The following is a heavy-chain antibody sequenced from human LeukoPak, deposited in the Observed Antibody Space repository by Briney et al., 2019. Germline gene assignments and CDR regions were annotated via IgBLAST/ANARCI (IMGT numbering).Heavy chain of an antibody. CDR1: GFAFSGYI. CDR2: ISSSSSYI. CDR3: ARDLAPYYYDSSGYYSGPFDY. J-gene: IGHJ4*02. V-gene: IGHV3-21*01. D-gene: IGHD3-22*01. Sequence: KSGGSLRLSCAASGFAFSGYIMNWGPQAPGKGLEWVSSISSSSSYIYYADSVKGRFTISRDNDKNSLYMQMNSLRAEDTAVYYCARDLAPYYYDSSGYYSGPFDYWGQGTLVTVSS.